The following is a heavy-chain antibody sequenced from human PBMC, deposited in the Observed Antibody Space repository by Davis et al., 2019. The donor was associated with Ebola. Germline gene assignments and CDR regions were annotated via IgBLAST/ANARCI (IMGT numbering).Heavy chain of an antibody. J-gene: IGHJ4*02. CDR3: ATLRDGYRPFDY. V-gene: IGHV4-34*01. CDR2: INHSGST. Sequence: MPSETLSLTCAVYGGSFSGYYWSWIRQPPGKGLEWIGEINHSGSTNYNPSLKSRVTISVDTSKNQFSLKLSSVTAADTAVYYCATLRDGYRPFDYWGQGTLVTVSS. D-gene: IGHD5-24*01. CDR1: GGSFSGYY.